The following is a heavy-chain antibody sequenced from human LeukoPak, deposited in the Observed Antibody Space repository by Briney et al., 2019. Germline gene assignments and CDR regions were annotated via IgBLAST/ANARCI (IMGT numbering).Heavy chain of an antibody. V-gene: IGHV4-61*02. Sequence: SETLSLTCTVSGGSVSSGSHHWSWIRQPAGKGLEWIGRLYTSGSTDYNPSLKSRVTMSVDTSKNQFSLKLRSVTAADTAVYYCARGTVTTLFDYWGQGTLVTVSS. J-gene: IGHJ4*02. D-gene: IGHD4-17*01. CDR1: GGSVSSGSHH. CDR3: ARGTVTTLFDY. CDR2: LYTSGST.